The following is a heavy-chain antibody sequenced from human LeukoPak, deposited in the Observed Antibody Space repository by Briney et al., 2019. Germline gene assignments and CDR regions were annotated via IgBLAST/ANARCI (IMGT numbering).Heavy chain of an antibody. CDR2: IYYSGST. Sequence: SETLSLTCTVSGGSISSSSYYWGWIRQPPGTGLEWIGSIYYSGSTYYNPSLKSRVTISVDTSKNQFSLKLSSVTAADTAVYYCARQRRGGYYGSGSYYDYWGQGTLVTVSS. J-gene: IGHJ4*02. CDR3: ARQRRGGYYGSGSYYDY. CDR1: GGSISSSSYY. D-gene: IGHD3-10*01. V-gene: IGHV4-39*01.